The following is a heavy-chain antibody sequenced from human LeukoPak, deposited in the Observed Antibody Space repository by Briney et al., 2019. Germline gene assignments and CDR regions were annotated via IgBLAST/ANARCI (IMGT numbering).Heavy chain of an antibody. CDR2: ISGSGGST. J-gene: IGHJ6*03. CDR3: AKVNEEDFEQLVFVLHVSRTHYYYYMDV. Sequence: PGGSLRLSCAASGFTFSSYVMSWVRQAPGKGLEWVAAISGSGGSTHYADSVKGRFTISRDNSKNTLYLQMNSLRAEDTAVYYCAKVNEEDFEQLVFVLHVSRTHYYYYMDVWGKGTTVTVSS. D-gene: IGHD6-6*01. CDR1: GFTFSSYV. V-gene: IGHV3-23*01.